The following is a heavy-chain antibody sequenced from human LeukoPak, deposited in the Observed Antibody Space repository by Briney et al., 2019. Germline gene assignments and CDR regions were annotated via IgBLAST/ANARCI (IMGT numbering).Heavy chain of an antibody. Sequence: GGSLRLSCAASGFTFSNYAMSWVRQAPGKGLEWVSGISGSGSFTYYADSVKGRFTISRDNSKNTLYLQMNSLTAADTAVYYCARDSRRQQLGVYWGQGTLVTVSS. CDR2: ISGSGSFT. CDR3: ARDSRRQQLGVY. V-gene: IGHV3-23*01. D-gene: IGHD6-13*01. CDR1: GFTFSNYA. J-gene: IGHJ4*02.